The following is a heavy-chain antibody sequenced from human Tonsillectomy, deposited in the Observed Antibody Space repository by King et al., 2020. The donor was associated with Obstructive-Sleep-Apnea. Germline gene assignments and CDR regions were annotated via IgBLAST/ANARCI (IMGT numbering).Heavy chain of an antibody. V-gene: IGHV3-64D*06. CDR2: IRSHGGST. CDR1: GSAFSSYA. J-gene: IGHJ4*02. Sequence: VQLVESGGGLVQPGGSLRLSSSSSGSAFSSYAMHWVRQAPGKGLEYVSAIRSHGGSTYYAYSGKGRFTISRDNSKNTLYLQMSSFRAEDTAVYYCLKALRSSYCISTSCYQTPDYWGQGTLVTVSS. D-gene: IGHD2-2*01. CDR3: LKALRSSYCISTSCYQTPDY.